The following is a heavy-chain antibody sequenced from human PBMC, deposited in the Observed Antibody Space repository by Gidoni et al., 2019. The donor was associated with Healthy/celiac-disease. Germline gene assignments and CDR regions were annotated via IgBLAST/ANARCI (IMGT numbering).Heavy chain of an antibody. J-gene: IGHJ4*02. CDR2: MYPGDSDT. D-gene: IGHD3-10*01. V-gene: IGHV5-51*01. Sequence: EVQLVQSGAEVKKPGESLKISCKGSGYSFTSYWIGWVRQLPGKGLEWMGIMYPGDSDTRYSPSFQGQVTISADKSISTAYLQWSSLKASDTAMYYCARHPLGYGSGSHPFDYWGQGTLVTVSS. CDR3: ARHPLGYGSGSHPFDY. CDR1: GYSFTSYW.